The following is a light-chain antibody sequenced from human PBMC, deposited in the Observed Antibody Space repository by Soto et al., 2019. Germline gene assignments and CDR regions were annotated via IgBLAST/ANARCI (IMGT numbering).Light chain of an antibody. Sequence: SAGTLSLSPGERATLSCRASQSVSSSLAWYQQQPGQAPRLLLYGASTRATGIPARFSGSGSGTEFTPTIISLQSEDFSVHYRRQYYTWPPITFGQGTRPDI. CDR2: GAS. CDR1: QSVSSS. J-gene: IGKJ5*01. CDR3: RQYYTWPPIT. V-gene: IGKV3-15*01.